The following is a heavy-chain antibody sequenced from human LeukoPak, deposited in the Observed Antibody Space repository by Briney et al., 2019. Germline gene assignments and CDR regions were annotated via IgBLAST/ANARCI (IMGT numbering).Heavy chain of an antibody. Sequence: ASVKVSCKASGYTFTSYGISWVRQAPGQGLEWMGWISAYNGNTNYAQKLQGRVTTTTDTSTSTAYMELRSLRSDDTAVYYCAREGRGWGDYYYYYMDVWGKGTTVTVSS. CDR3: AREGRGWGDYYYYYMDV. J-gene: IGHJ6*03. D-gene: IGHD3-10*01. V-gene: IGHV1-18*01. CDR2: ISAYNGNT. CDR1: GYTFTSYG.